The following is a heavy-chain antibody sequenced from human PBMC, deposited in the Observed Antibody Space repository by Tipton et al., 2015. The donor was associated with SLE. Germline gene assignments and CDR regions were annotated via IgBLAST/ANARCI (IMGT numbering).Heavy chain of an antibody. J-gene: IGHJ6*02. D-gene: IGHD2/OR15-2a*01. CDR1: GDSVSSHSAA. Sequence: GLVKPSQTLSLTCAISGDSVSSHSAAWNWIRQSPSKGLEWRGRKYYRSKCNNDSPVSVKNRITINPDSSKNQFSLQLNSVAPEDTAVYYCARGLFQTGMGVWGQGTTVTISS. CDR2: KYYRSKCNN. V-gene: IGHV6-1*01. CDR3: ARGLFQTGMGV.